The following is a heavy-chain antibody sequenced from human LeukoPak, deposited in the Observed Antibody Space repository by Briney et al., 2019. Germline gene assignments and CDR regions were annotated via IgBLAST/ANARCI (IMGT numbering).Heavy chain of an antibody. J-gene: IGHJ4*02. D-gene: IGHD6-19*01. CDR3: ATSLPSSGWYSDY. V-gene: IGHV4-39*01. Sequence: KPSETLPLTCTVSGGSISSSSYYWGWIRQPPGKGLEWIGSIYYSGSTYYNPSLKSRVTISVDTSKNQFSLKLSSVTAADTAVYYCATSLPSSGWYSDYWGQGTLVTVSS. CDR2: IYYSGST. CDR1: GGSISSSSYY.